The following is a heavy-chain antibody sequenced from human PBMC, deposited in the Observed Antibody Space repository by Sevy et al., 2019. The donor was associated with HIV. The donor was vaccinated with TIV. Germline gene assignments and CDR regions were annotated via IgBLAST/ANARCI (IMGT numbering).Heavy chain of an antibody. CDR1: GYSISSGYY. CDR3: ARTLRGDFDSSASAFDI. D-gene: IGHD3-22*01. Sequence: SKTLSLTCDVSGYSISSGYYGGWIRQPPGKGLEWIGSIYHSGSTYYNPSLKRRVTISVDTSKNQFSLKLRSVTAADTAVYYCARTLRGDFDSSASAFDIWGQGTMVTVSS. V-gene: IGHV4-38-2*01. J-gene: IGHJ3*02. CDR2: IYHSGST.